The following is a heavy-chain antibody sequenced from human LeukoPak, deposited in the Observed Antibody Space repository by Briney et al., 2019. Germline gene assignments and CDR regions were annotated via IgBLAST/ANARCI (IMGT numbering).Heavy chain of an antibody. D-gene: IGHD2-2*01. CDR3: ARGDCSSSICYSPMDV. Sequence: SETLSLTCTVSGGSISSYYWSWIRQPPGKGLECIGYINYTGSTNYNPSLKSRVTISLDTSKNQFSLKVNSVTAADTAVYYCARGDCSSSICYSPMDVWGKGTTVTVSS. CDR1: GGSISSYY. J-gene: IGHJ6*03. CDR2: INYTGST. V-gene: IGHV4-59*08.